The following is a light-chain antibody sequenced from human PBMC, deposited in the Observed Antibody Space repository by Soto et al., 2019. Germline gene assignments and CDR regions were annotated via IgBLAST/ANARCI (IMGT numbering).Light chain of an antibody. CDR1: QSISNW. CDR2: KAS. CDR3: QEYKTYSYT. Sequence: DIQMTQSPSTVSASVGDRVTISCRASQSISNWLAWYQQKPGKAPKLLIYKASSLESGVPSRFSVSGSGTEFTLTISSLQPDDFATYYCQEYKTYSYTFXQGTRLEIK. J-gene: IGKJ5*01. V-gene: IGKV1-5*03.